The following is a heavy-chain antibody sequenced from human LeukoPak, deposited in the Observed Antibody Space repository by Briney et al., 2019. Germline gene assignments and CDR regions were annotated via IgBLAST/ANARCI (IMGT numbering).Heavy chain of an antibody. V-gene: IGHV4-61*05. J-gene: IGHJ3*02. D-gene: IGHD3-22*01. CDR2: IYYSGST. Sequence: SETPSLTCTVSGGSISSSSYYWSWIRQPPGQGLEWIGYIYYSGSTNYNPSLKSRVTISVDTSKNQFSLKLSSVTAADTAVYYCATTHYYDSSGYYLDAFDIWGQGTMVTVSS. CDR3: ATTHYYDSSGYYLDAFDI. CDR1: GGSISSSSYY.